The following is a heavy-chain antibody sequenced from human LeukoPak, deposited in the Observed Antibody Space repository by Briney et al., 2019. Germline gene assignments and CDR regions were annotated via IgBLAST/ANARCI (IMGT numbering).Heavy chain of an antibody. CDR1: GYTFTGYY. CDR3: ARGEIAVAGTGNY. Sequence: ASVKVSCKASGYTFTGYYMHWVRQATGQGLEWMGWMNPNSGNTGYAQKFQGRVTMTRNTSISTAYMELSSLRSEDTAVYYCARGEIAVAGTGNYWGQGTLVTVSS. V-gene: IGHV1-8*02. D-gene: IGHD6-19*01. J-gene: IGHJ4*02. CDR2: MNPNSGNT.